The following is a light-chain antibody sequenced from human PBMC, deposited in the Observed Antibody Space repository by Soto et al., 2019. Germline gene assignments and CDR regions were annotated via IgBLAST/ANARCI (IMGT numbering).Light chain of an antibody. CDR3: LQYPSCPRT. CDR1: QCIRNN. Sequence: DIHMTQSASSLSASVGYRVTITCRASQCIRNNLGWYQQKQGKAPKRLIYGSSSLQSGVPSRFSGSRYGTEFILTISGLQTEDFATYYCLQYPSCPRTFGQGTKVDIK. V-gene: IGKV1-17*01. CDR2: GSS. J-gene: IGKJ1*01.